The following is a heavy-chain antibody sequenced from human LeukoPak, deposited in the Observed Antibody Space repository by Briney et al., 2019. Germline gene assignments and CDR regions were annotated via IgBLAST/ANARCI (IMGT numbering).Heavy chain of an antibody. CDR1: GFTFSSFS. CDR2: ISSSAGTI. V-gene: IGHV3-48*01. J-gene: IGHJ3*02. D-gene: IGHD3-10*01. CDR3: ARDRRLLWFGEGAFDI. Sequence: PGGSLRLSCAASGFTFSSFSMNWVRQAPGKGLEWVSYISSSAGTIYYADSVKGRFTISRDNSKNTLYLQMNSLRAEDTAVYYCARDRRLLWFGEGAFDIWGQGTLVTVSS.